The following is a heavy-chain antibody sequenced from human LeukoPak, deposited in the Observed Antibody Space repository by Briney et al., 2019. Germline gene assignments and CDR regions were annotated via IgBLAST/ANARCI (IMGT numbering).Heavy chain of an antibody. Sequence: GGSLRLSCAASGFTFSSYGMHWVRQAPGKGLEWVSDISSSGSTIYYADSVKGRFTISRDNAKNSLYLQMNSLRAEDTAVYYCAELGITMIGGVWGKGTTVTISS. CDR1: GFTFSSYG. V-gene: IGHV3-48*04. CDR2: ISSSGSTI. D-gene: IGHD3-10*02. J-gene: IGHJ6*04. CDR3: AELGITMIGGV.